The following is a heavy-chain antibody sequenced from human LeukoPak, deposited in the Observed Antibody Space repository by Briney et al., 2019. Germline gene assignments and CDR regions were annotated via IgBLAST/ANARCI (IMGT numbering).Heavy chain of an antibody. CDR1: GFTFSSYA. Sequence: PGGSLRLSCAASGFTFSSYAMSWVRQAPGKGLDWASSITGSGGSTYYADSVKGRFTISRDNSKNTLFLQMTSLRAEDTAVYHCAKVYSIDAYNYPFDYWGQGTLVTVSS. J-gene: IGHJ4*02. D-gene: IGHD5-24*01. V-gene: IGHV3-23*01. CDR3: AKVYSIDAYNYPFDY. CDR2: ITGSGGST.